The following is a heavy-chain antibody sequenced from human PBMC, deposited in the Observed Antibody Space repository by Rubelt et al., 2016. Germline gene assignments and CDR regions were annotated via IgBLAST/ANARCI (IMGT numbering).Heavy chain of an antibody. D-gene: IGHD4-23*01. CDR2: INHSGSP. Sequence: QLQLQESGPGLVKPSETLSLTCAVYGGSFSGYYWSWIRQPPGKGLEWIGEINHSGSPNYNPSLKSRGTISVDTSKNQFALKLSSVTAADTAVYYCARGGGAEYYFDYWGQGTLVTVSS. CDR3: ARGGGAEYYFDY. CDR1: GGSFSGYY. J-gene: IGHJ4*02. V-gene: IGHV4-34*01.